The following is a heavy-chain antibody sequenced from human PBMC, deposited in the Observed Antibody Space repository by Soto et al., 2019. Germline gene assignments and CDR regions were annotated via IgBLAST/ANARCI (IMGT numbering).Heavy chain of an antibody. CDR1: GGTFSSYA. J-gene: IGHJ6*02. Sequence: QVQLVQSGAEVKKPGSSVKVSCKASGGTFSSYAISWVRQAPGQGLEWMGGIIPIFGTANYAQKFQGRVTITADESTSTAYMELSSLRSEDTAVYYCARDIRDIVVVVAATPRARYYYSGMDVWGQGTTVTVSS. D-gene: IGHD2-15*01. V-gene: IGHV1-69*01. CDR3: ARDIRDIVVVVAATPRARYYYSGMDV. CDR2: IIPIFGTA.